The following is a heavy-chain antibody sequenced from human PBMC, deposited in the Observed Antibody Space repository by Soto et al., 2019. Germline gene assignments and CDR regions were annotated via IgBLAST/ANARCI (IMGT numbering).Heavy chain of an antibody. CDR2: IFSNDEK. D-gene: IGHD2-21*02. V-gene: IGHV2-26*01. Sequence: QVTLKESGPVLVKPTETLTLTCTVSGFSLSDARMGVSWIRQPPGKALEWLAHIFSNDEKSYSTSLNSRLTMSKDTSKSQVVRTMTNVDPVDTAIYYCARIVDPCGGNCRVYYFDYWGQGTLVTVSS. J-gene: IGHJ4*02. CDR1: GFSLSDARMG. CDR3: ARIVDPCGGNCRVYYFDY.